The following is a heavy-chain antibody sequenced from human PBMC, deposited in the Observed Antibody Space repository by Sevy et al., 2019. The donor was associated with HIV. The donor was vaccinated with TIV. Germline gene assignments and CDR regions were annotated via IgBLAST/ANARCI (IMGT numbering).Heavy chain of an antibody. CDR3: ARGGGNAWYYFDY. J-gene: IGHJ4*02. V-gene: IGHV1-69*13. CDR2: IIPILGTV. Sequence: ASVKVSCKASGGTFSSYGISWVRQAPGQGLEWMGGIIPILGTVNYAQKFQGRVTITADESTKTAYMELSSLRSEDTAVYSCARGGGNAWYYFDYWGQETLVTVSS. CDR1: GGTFSSYG. D-gene: IGHD6-19*01.